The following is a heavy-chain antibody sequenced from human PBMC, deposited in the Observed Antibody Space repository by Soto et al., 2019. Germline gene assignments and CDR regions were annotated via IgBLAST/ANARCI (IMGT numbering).Heavy chain of an antibody. CDR3: ARGRGYSYGLDP. Sequence: SETLSLTCTVSGDSISSSNNYWSWIRQPPGEGLEWIGFISYSGTTSYSPSLKSRLAISLDTSKNQFSLSLSSVTASDTAVYYCARGRGYSYGLDPWGQGTLVTVS. D-gene: IGHD5-18*01. CDR1: GDSISSSNNY. V-gene: IGHV4-30-4*01. CDR2: ISYSGTT. J-gene: IGHJ5*02.